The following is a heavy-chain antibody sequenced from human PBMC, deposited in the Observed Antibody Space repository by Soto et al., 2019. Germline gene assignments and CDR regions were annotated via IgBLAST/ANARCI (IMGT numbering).Heavy chain of an antibody. D-gene: IGHD3-10*01. CDR2: ISYDGSNK. CDR1: GFTFSSYA. J-gene: IGHJ4*02. CDR3: ARDDRRGLLWVGELLW. Sequence: QVQLVESGGGVVQPGRSLRLSCAASGFTFSSYAMHWVRQAPGKGLEWVAVISYDGSNKYYADSVKGRFTISRDNSKNTLYLQMNSLRAEDTAVYYCARDDRRGLLWVGELLWWGQGTLVTVSS. V-gene: IGHV3-30-3*01.